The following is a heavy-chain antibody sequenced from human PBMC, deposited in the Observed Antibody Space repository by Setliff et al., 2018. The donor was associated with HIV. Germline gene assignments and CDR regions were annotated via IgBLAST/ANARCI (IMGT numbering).Heavy chain of an antibody. CDR3: TTDPMSQYYYGSGSYYLLSFDY. D-gene: IGHD3-10*01. J-gene: IGHJ4*02. Sequence: GGSLRLSCAASGFTFSNAWMSWVRQAPGKGLERVGRIKSKTDGGTTDYAAPVKGRFTISRDDSKNTLYLQMNSLKTEDTAVYCCTTDPMSQYYYGSGSYYLLSFDYWGQGTLVTVSS. CDR1: GFTFSNAW. V-gene: IGHV3-15*01. CDR2: IKSKTDGGTT.